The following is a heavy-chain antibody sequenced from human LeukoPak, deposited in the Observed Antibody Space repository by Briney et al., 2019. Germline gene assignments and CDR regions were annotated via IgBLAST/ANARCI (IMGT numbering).Heavy chain of an antibody. J-gene: IGHJ4*02. CDR2: IYYSGST. D-gene: IGHD6-13*01. Sequence: SQTLSLTCTVSGGSLSSGGYYCSWIRQHPGKGLEWIGYIYYSGSTYYNPSLKSRVTISVDTSKNQFPLKLSSVTAADTAVYYCARVAEGYGSSWYPLTGYFDYWGQGTLVTVSS. CDR1: GGSLSSGGYY. V-gene: IGHV4-31*03. CDR3: ARVAEGYGSSWYPLTGYFDY.